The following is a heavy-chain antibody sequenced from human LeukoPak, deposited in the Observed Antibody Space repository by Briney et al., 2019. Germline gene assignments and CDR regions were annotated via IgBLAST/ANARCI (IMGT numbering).Heavy chain of an antibody. CDR2: FYSGGNT. D-gene: IGHD2-21*01. CDR3: ARLSAMLRGPEDIFYFEF. J-gene: IGHJ4*02. CDR1: GFTIIIIN. Sequence: PGGALRLFCTPSGFTIIIINRSWGRQATGDGLEWFSFFYSGGNTHYSDSVKGLFTISRDNSKNTLYLQMNSLRAEDTAVCYCARLSAMLRGPEDIFYFEFWGLGTLVTVSA. V-gene: IGHV3-66*04.